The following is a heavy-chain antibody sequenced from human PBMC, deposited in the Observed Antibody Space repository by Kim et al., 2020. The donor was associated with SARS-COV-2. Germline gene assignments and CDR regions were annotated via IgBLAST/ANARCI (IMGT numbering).Heavy chain of an antibody. CDR3: TRIPTAGSGHCSSASCYYFSYHGMDV. D-gene: IGHD2-2*01. J-gene: IGHJ6*02. Sequence: SETLSLTCTVSGGSISSYSWRWIRQPPGKGLEWIGYIYYSGSTNYNPSLKSRVTISVDTSKNQFSLKLSSVTAADTAVYYCTRIPTAGSGHCSSASCYYFSYHGMDVWGQGTTVTVSS. CDR2: IYYSGST. CDR1: GGSISSYS. V-gene: IGHV4-59*13.